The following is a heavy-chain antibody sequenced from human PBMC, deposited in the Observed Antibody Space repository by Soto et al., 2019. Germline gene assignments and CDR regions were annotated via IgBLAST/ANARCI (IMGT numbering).Heavy chain of an antibody. Sequence: PSETLSLTCTVSGGSISSYYWSWIRQPPGKGLEWIGYIYYSGSTNYNPSLKSRVTISVDTSKNQFSLKLSSVTAADTAVYYCARMATDGYYFDYWGQGTLVTVSS. V-gene: IGHV4-59*01. D-gene: IGHD5-12*01. CDR3: ARMATDGYYFDY. CDR2: IYYSGST. J-gene: IGHJ4*02. CDR1: GGSISSYY.